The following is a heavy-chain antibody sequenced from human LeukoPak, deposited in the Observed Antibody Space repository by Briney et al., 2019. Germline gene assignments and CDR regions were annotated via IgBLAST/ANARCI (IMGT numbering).Heavy chain of an antibody. Sequence: SETLSLTCTVSGGSISTYYWSWIRQPPGKGLEWIGYLYYNGRTNYNPSLKSRVTLSLDTSKNQFSLKLSSVTAADTAVYYCARTRRTYYYDSSGYYSYYFDYWGEGTLVTVSS. CDR1: GGSISTYY. CDR3: ARTRRTYYYDSSGYYSYYFDY. V-gene: IGHV4-59*01. J-gene: IGHJ4*02. D-gene: IGHD3-22*01. CDR2: LYYNGRT.